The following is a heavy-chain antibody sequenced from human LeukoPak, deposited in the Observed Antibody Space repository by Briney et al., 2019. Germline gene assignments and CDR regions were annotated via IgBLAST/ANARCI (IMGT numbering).Heavy chain of an antibody. V-gene: IGHV4-34*01. J-gene: IGHJ4*02. CDR1: GRSFSGYY. Sequence: SETLSLTCAVYGRSFSGYYWSWIRQPPGKGLEWIGEINHSGSTNYNPSLKSRVTISVDTSKNQFSLKLSSVTAADTAVYYCARGGIVVDELGYWGQGTLVTVSS. CDR3: ARGGIVVDELGY. D-gene: IGHD3-22*01. CDR2: INHSGST.